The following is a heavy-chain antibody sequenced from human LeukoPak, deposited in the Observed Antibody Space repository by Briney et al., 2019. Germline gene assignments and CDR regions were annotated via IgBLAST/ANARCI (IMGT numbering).Heavy chain of an antibody. CDR2: IRYDGSNE. J-gene: IGHJ4*02. CDR3: AKEIWPTVTTPGHTHFDY. D-gene: IGHD4-17*01. Sequence: PGGSLRLSCATSGFTFSSYGMHWVRQAPGKGLEWVAFIRYDGSNEYYADSVKGRFTISRDTSKNTLYLQMNSLRAEDTAVYYCAKEIWPTVTTPGHTHFDYWGQGTLVTVSS. V-gene: IGHV3-30*02. CDR1: GFTFSSYG.